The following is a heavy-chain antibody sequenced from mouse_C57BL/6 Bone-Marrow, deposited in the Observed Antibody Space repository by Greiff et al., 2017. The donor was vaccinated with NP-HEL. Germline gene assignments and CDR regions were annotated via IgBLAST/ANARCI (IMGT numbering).Heavy chain of an antibody. Sequence: VQLVESGPELVKPGASVKISCKASGYAFSSSWMNWVKQRPGKGLEWIGRIYPGDGDTNYNGKFKGKATLTADKSSSTAYMQLSSLTSEDSAVYFCARSRYSNSWYFDVWGTGTTVTVSS. CDR2: IYPGDGDT. CDR3: ARSRYSNSWYFDV. J-gene: IGHJ1*03. CDR1: GYAFSSSW. V-gene: IGHV1-82*01. D-gene: IGHD2-5*01.